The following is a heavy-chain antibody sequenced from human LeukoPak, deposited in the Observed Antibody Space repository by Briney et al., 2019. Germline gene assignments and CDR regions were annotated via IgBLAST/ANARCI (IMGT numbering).Heavy chain of an antibody. V-gene: IGHV3-30-3*01. CDR3: ATSYGSGNS. Sequence: GGSLRLSCAASGFTFSSYAMHWVRQAPGKGLEWVAVISYDGSNKYYADSVKGRFTISRDNSKNTLYLQMNSLRAEDTAVYYCATSYGSGNSWGQGTLATVSS. CDR1: GFTFSSYA. CDR2: ISYDGSNK. D-gene: IGHD3-10*01. J-gene: IGHJ4*02.